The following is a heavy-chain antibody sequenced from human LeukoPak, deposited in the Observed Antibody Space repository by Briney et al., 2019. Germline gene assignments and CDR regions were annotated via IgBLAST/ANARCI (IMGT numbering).Heavy chain of an antibody. Sequence: SETLSLTCTVSGGSISSISYYWGWIRQPPGKGLEWIGSIYYSGSTSYNPSLESRVTISVDTSKNQFSLKLSSVTAADTAVYYCASPGGWGQGTLVTVSS. CDR1: GGSISSISYY. J-gene: IGHJ4*02. V-gene: IGHV4-39*07. CDR2: IYYSGST. CDR3: ASPGG. D-gene: IGHD3-10*01.